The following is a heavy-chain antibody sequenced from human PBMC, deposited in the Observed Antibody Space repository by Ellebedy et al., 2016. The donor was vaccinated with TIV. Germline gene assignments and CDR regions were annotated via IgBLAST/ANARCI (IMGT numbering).Heavy chain of an antibody. D-gene: IGHD6-13*01. J-gene: IGHJ6*02. CDR3: ARVRRGSSGMDV. Sequence: ASVKVSCKTSGYIFTAYYIHWVRQAPGQGLEWMGWINPDSGGTNFAQKFQGRVTVTRDTSVNTAYMELSRLESDDTAVYYCARVRRGSSGMDVWGQGTTVTVS. CDR1: GYIFTAYY. V-gene: IGHV1-2*02. CDR2: INPDSGGT.